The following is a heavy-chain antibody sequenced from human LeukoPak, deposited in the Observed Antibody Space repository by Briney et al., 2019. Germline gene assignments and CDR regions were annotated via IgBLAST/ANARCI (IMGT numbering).Heavy chain of an antibody. D-gene: IGHD2-2*01. CDR2: IYYSGST. CDR1: GGSFSAYY. Sequence: SETLSLTCAVYGGSFSAYYWSWIRQPPGKGLEWIGYIYYSGSTYYNPSLKSRVTISVDTSKNQFSLKLSSVTAADTAVYYCARDPMSDIVVVPAANAFDIWGQGTMVTVSS. CDR3: ARDPMSDIVVVPAANAFDI. V-gene: IGHV4-30-4*08. J-gene: IGHJ3*02.